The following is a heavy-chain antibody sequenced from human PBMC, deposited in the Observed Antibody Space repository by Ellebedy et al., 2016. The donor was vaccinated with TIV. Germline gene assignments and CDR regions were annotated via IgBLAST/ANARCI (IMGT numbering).Heavy chain of an antibody. Sequence: SETLSLXCTVSGGSISSGDYYWSWIRQPPGKGLEWIGYIYYSGSTYYNPSLKSRVTISVDTCKNQFSLKLSSVTAADTAVYYCARGVLDPYIAVAGPFDYWGQGTLVTVSS. D-gene: IGHD6-19*01. CDR2: IYYSGST. J-gene: IGHJ4*02. V-gene: IGHV4-30-4*01. CDR1: GGSISSGDYY. CDR3: ARGVLDPYIAVAGPFDY.